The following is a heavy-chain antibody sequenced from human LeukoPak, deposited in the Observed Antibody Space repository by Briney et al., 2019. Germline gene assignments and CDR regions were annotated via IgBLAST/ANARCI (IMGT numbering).Heavy chain of an antibody. CDR1: GGSISSYY. CDR2: IYTSGST. J-gene: IGHJ2*01. Sequence: SETLSLTCTVSGGSISSYYWSWIRQPAGKGLEWIGRIYTSGSTNYNPSLKSRVTMSVDTSKNQFSLKLGSVTAADTAVYYCAREYYYDSSGYYYWYFDLWGRGTLVTVSS. CDR3: AREYYYDSSGYYYWYFDL. D-gene: IGHD3-22*01. V-gene: IGHV4-4*07.